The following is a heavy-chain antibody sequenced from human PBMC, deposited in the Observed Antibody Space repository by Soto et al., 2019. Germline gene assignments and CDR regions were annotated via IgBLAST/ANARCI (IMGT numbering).Heavy chain of an antibody. V-gene: IGHV4-31*03. CDR3: ARFKLRYFDWHKVWFDP. Sequence: SETLSLTCTVSGGSISSGGYYWSWIRQHPGKGLEWIGYIYYSGSTYYNPSLKGRVTISVDTSKNQFSLKLSSVTAADTAVYYCARFKLRYFDWHKVWFDPWGQGTLVTVSS. J-gene: IGHJ5*02. CDR1: GGSISSGGYY. CDR2: IYYSGST. D-gene: IGHD3-9*01.